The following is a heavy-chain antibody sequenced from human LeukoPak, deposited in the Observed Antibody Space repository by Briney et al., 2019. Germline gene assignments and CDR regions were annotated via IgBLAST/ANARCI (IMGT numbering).Heavy chain of an antibody. J-gene: IGHJ1*01. CDR2: SSSIGGRT. V-gene: IGHV3-23*01. D-gene: IGHD3-16*01. CDR1: GFTFSSHG. CDR3: AKDDAWGRFYH. Sequence: GGSLRLSCAASGFTFSSHGMNWVRQAPGKGLEWGSGSSSIGGRTYYADSVKGRFTVTRDNSRNTLHLQMNSLRVEDTGVYYCAKDDAWGRFYHWGQGTLVTVSS.